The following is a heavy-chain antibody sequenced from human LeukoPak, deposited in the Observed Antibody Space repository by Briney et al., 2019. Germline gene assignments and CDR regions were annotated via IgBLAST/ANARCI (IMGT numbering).Heavy chain of an antibody. J-gene: IGHJ4*02. CDR1: GASISTGDYY. CDR2: IYYSGTT. V-gene: IGHV4-30-4*01. D-gene: IGHD3-16*02. CDR3: AIGPNYVWGSYRYLDY. Sequence: SETLSLTCSVSGASISTGDYYWSWIRQPPGKGLEWIGYIYYSGTTDYKSSLKSRATILVDTSKNQYSLKLSSVTAADTAMYYCAIGPNYVWGSYRYLDYWGQGALVTVYS.